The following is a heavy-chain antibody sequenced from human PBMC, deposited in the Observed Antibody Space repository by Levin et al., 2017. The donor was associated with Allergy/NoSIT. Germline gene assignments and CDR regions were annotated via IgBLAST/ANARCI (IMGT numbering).Heavy chain of an antibody. CDR1: GGSISGYY. J-gene: IGHJ5*02. CDR2: IYSSGST. CDR3: AREECPGGSCHSRNWFDP. Sequence: PSQTLSLTCTVSGGSISGYYWSWIRQPPGKGLEWIGYIYSSGSTKYNPSLKSRFTISVDTSKNQFSLRVSSVTAADTAVYFCAREECPGGSCHSRNWFDPWGQGTLVTVSS. D-gene: IGHD2-15*01. V-gene: IGHV4-59*01.